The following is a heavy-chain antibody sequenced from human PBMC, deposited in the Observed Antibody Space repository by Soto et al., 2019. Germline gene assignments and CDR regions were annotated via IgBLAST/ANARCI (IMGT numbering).Heavy chain of an antibody. D-gene: IGHD3-3*01. V-gene: IGHV1-46*01. CDR2: INPSGGST. CDR1: GYTFTSYY. Sequence: ASVKVSCKASGYTFTSYYMHWVRQAPGQGLEWMGIINPSGGSTSYAQKFQGRVTMTRDTSTSTVYMELSSLRSEDTAVYYCARDRXNYDFWFEPSVYYGMDVWGQGTTVTVSS. CDR3: ARDRXNYDFWFEPSVYYGMDV. J-gene: IGHJ6*02.